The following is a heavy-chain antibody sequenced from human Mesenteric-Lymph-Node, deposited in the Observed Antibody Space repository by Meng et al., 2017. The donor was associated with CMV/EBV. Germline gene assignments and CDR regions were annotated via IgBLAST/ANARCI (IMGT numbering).Heavy chain of an antibody. D-gene: IGHD3-16*01. Sequence: LTCGVAGDSISNSAWWSWVRQPPGKGLEWIGQIYRSGTTYYNPSLKSRVTISLDESKNQLSLRLTSVTAADTAVFYCVRHRGYGFDIWGQGTVVTVSS. V-gene: IGHV4-4*02. CDR3: VRHRGYGFDI. CDR1: GDSISNSAW. J-gene: IGHJ3*02. CDR2: IYRSGTT.